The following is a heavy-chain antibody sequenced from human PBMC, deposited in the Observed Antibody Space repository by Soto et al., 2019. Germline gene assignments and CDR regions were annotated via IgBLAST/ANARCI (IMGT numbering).Heavy chain of an antibody. V-gene: IGHV4-59*11. Sequence: SETLSLTCTVSDGSISNHYLNWIRQSPGRGLKWFAFIYNKWITNYIPPLKSRVTISVDTSKNQFSLKLTSVTAADTAVYFCGRDPNAGVVGVWGQGTLVT. D-gene: IGHD3-3*01. J-gene: IGHJ3*01. CDR3: GRDPNAGVVGV. CDR2: IYNKWIT. CDR1: DGSISNHY.